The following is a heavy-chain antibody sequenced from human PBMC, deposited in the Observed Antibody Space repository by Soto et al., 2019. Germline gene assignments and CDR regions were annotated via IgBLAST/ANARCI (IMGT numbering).Heavy chain of an antibody. J-gene: IGHJ4*02. CDR2: TNHSGST. V-gene: IGHV4-34*01. Sequence: QVQLQQWGAGLLKPSETLSLTCAVYGGSFSGYYWSWIRQPPGKGLEWIGETNHSGSTNYNPSLKSRVTISVDTSKNQFSLKLSSVTAADTAVYYCARGLGSDGSGAFDYWGQGTLVTVSS. CDR3: ARGLGSDGSGAFDY. CDR1: GGSFSGYY. D-gene: IGHD3-10*01.